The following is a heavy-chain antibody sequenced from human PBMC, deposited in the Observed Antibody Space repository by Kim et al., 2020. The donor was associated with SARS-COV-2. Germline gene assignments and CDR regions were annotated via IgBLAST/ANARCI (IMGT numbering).Heavy chain of an antibody. D-gene: IGHD3-10*01. Sequence: NPSLRSRVTISVDTSKNQFSLKLSSVPAADTAVYYCLGWPVRGVITPDGYWGQGTLVTVSS. J-gene: IGHJ4*02. CDR3: LGWPVRGVITPDGY. V-gene: IGHV4-31*02.